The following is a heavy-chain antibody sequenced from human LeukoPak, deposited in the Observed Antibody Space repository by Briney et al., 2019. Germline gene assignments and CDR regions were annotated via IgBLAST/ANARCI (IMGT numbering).Heavy chain of an antibody. Sequence: PSETLSLTCTVSGGSISSGSYYWSWIRQPAGKGLEWIGRIYTSGSTNYNPSLKSRVTISVDTSKNQFSLKLSSVTAADTAVYYCARVLAAAGTVYYYYMDVWGKGTTVTISS. D-gene: IGHD6-13*01. CDR3: ARVLAAAGTVYYYYMDV. CDR2: IYTSGST. CDR1: GGSISSGSYY. J-gene: IGHJ6*03. V-gene: IGHV4-61*02.